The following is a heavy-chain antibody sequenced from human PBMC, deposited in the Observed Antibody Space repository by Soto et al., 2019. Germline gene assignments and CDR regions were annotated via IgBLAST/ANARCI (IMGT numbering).Heavy chain of an antibody. J-gene: IGHJ4*02. CDR3: ARDLEFRDGNISHLDY. CDR2: IMPIIGTA. Sequence: QVQLVQSGAEVKKPGSSVKVSCKASGGTFSSHVFNWVRQAPGQGLEWMGGIMPIIGTANYAQKFQGRVTITADESTSTAYMELSSLRSEDTAVYYCARDLEFRDGNISHLDYWGQGPQVTVSS. CDR1: GGTFSSHV. D-gene: IGHD3-10*01. V-gene: IGHV1-69*01.